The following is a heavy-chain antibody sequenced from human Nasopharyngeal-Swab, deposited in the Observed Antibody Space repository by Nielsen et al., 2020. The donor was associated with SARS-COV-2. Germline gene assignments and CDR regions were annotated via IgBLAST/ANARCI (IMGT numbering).Heavy chain of an antibody. CDR1: GFTFSSYW. Sequence: GESLKISCAASGFTFSSYWMSWVRQAPGKGLEGVANIKQEGSEKYYVDSVKGRFTISRDNAKNSLYLQMNSLRAEDTAVYYCARWAGRDAFDIWGQGTMVTVSS. V-gene: IGHV3-7*01. D-gene: IGHD2-15*01. CDR2: IKQEGSEK. J-gene: IGHJ3*02. CDR3: ARWAGRDAFDI.